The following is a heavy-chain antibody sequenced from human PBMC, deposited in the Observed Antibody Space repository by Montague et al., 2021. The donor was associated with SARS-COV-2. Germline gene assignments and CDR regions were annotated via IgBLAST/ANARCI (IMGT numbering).Heavy chain of an antibody. J-gene: IGHJ4*02. CDR1: GGSIRSYY. CDR2: IYYTGET. CDR3: ARFWSGYVDK. V-gene: IGHV4-59*01. Sequence: SETRSLTCSFSGGSIRSYYWSWIRLPPGKPLEWLGYIYYTGETTHNPSLKSRVTISVDTSRSQFSLRLTSVTAADTAVYFCARFWSGYVDKWSQGTLVTGSS. D-gene: IGHD3-3*01.